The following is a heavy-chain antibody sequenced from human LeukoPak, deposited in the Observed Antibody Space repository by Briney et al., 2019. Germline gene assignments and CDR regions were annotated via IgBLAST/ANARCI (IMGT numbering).Heavy chain of an antibody. CDR2: INPNSGGT. CDR1: GYTFTGYY. V-gene: IGHV1-2*02. CDR3: ARVLQCPVSPFDY. J-gene: IGHJ4*02. Sequence: ASVKVSCNASGYTFTGYYMHWVRQAPGQGLEWMGWINPNSGGTNYAQKFQGRVTMTRDTSISTAYMELSRLRSDDTAVYYCARVLQCPVSPFDYWGQGTLVTLSS. D-gene: IGHD6-19*01.